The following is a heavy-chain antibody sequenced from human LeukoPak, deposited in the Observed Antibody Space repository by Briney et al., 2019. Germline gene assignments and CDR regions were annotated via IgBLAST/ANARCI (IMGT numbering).Heavy chain of an antibody. J-gene: IGHJ4*02. CDR1: GFTFAIYA. V-gene: IGHV3-30-3*01. D-gene: IGHD3-22*01. CDR3: VRDVVGGWDDSSGYYYGYFDY. CDR2: ISYDGNNK. Sequence: GRSLRLSCAASGFTFAIYAMHWVRQAPGKGLEWVAVISYDGNNKYYADSVKGRFTISRDNSKNTLYLQMNSLRAEDTAVYYCVRDVVGGWDDSSGYYYGYFDYWGQGTLVTVSS.